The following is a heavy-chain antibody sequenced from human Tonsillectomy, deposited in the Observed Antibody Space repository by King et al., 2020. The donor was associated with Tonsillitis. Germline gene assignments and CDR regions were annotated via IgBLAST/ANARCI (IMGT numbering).Heavy chain of an antibody. J-gene: IGHJ4*02. CDR2: ISDIGST. Sequence: QLQLQESGPGLVKPSETLSLTCTVSGVSVSAYYWTWIRQPPGKGLEWLGYISDIGSTNYNPSLRSRFRISVDPSKNQVSLTLTSVTAADTALYYCATASTTGQQLDRTDFFDYWGQGILVTVSS. CDR3: ATASTTGQQLDRTDFFDY. V-gene: IGHV4-59*02. D-gene: IGHD6-13*01. CDR1: GVSVSAYY.